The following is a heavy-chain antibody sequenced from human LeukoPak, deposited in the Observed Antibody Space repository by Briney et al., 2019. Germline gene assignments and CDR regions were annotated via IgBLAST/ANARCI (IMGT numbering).Heavy chain of an antibody. CDR2: LSYDGINE. V-gene: IGHV3-30*18. Sequence: AGGSLRLSCAASGFTFSSYGMHWVRQAPGKGLEWVAVLSYDGINEWYTDSVKGRFTISRDNSKNTLYLQMNSLRDEDTAVYYCAKDIGYSSGWYIAGDYWGQGTLVTVSS. CDR1: GFTFSSYG. D-gene: IGHD6-13*01. CDR3: AKDIGYSSGWYIAGDY. J-gene: IGHJ4*02.